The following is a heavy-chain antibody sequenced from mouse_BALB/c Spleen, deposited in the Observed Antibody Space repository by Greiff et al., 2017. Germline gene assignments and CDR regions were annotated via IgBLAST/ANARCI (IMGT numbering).Heavy chain of an antibody. V-gene: IGHV5-17*02. CDR1: GFTFSSFG. CDR2: ISSGSSTI. J-gene: IGHJ2*01. Sequence: EVKLVESGGGLVQPGGSRKLSCAASGFTFSSFGMHWVRQAPEKGLEWVAYISSGSSTIYYADTVKGRFTISRDNPKNTLFLQMTSLRSEDTAMYYCAKELGVGKSHYFDYWGQGTTLTVSS. CDR3: AKELGVGKSHYFDY. D-gene: IGHD4-1*01.